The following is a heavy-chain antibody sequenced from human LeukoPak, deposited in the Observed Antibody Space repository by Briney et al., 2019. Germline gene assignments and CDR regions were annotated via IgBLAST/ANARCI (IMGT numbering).Heavy chain of an antibody. V-gene: IGHV3-23*01. J-gene: IGHJ3*02. CDR3: AKEGKDYYDSSDAFDI. CDR1: GFTFSSYA. CDR2: ISGSGGST. Sequence: GGSLRLSCAASGFTFSSYAMSWVRQAPGKGLEWVSAISGSGGSTYYADSVKGRFTISRDNSKNTLYLQVNSLRAEDTAVYYCAKEGKDYYDSSDAFDIWGQGTMVTVSS. D-gene: IGHD3-22*01.